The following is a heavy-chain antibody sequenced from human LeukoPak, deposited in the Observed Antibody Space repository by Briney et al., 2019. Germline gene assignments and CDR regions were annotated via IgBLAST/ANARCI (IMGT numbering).Heavy chain of an antibody. J-gene: IGHJ4*02. Sequence: PGGSLRLSCAASGFAFNDFAMYWVRQAPGKGLDWVALIRRDGTHKYYAYSIRGRFTISRDNSKNTLYLHMNSLRAEDTAVYYCAKSSIMFAAGRLGSIDFWGQGTLVAVS. V-gene: IGHV3-30*02. CDR3: AKSSIMFAAGRLGSIDF. D-gene: IGHD1-26*01. CDR1: GFAFNDFA. CDR2: IRRDGTHK.